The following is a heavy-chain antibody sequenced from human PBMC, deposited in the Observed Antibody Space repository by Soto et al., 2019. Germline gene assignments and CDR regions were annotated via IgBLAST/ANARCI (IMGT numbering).Heavy chain of an antibody. CDR2: IIPIFGTA. CDR1: GGTFSSYA. D-gene: IGHD1-26*01. Sequence: GASVKVSFKASGGTFSSYAISWLRQAPGQGLEWMGGIIPIFGTANYAQKFQGRVTITADESTSTAYMELSSLRSEDTAVYYCARDAGRASVAYPRMGFDYWGQGTLVTVSS. V-gene: IGHV1-69*13. CDR3: ARDAGRASVAYPRMGFDY. J-gene: IGHJ4*02.